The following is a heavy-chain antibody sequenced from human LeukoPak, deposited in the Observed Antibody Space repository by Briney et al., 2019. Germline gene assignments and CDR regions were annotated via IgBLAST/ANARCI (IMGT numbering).Heavy chain of an antibody. CDR3: ARDLVSAGFDI. CDR1: GYTFSSHA. V-gene: IGHV7-4-1*02. Sequence: ASVKVSRKAFGYTFSSHAMNWVRQVPGQGLELMGWINTNTGIPTYAQGFAGRFVFSLDTSVTTAYLQITSLKAEDTAVYYCARDLVSAGFDIWGQGTMVTVSS. CDR2: INTNTGIP. D-gene: IGHD6-6*01. J-gene: IGHJ3*02.